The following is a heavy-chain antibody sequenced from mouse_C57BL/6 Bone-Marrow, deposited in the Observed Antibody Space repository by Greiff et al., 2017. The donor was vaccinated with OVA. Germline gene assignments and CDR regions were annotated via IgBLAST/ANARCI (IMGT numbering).Heavy chain of an antibody. Sequence: QVQLQQPGAELVKPGASVKMSCTASGYTFTSYWITWVKQRPGQGLEWIGDIYPGSGSTNYNEKFKSKATLTVDTTSSTAYMQLSSLTSVDSSVYYCARWRSDPAMDYWGQGTSVTVSS. CDR3: ARWRSDPAMDY. CDR2: IYPGSGST. J-gene: IGHJ4*01. CDR1: GYTFTSYW. V-gene: IGHV1-55*01.